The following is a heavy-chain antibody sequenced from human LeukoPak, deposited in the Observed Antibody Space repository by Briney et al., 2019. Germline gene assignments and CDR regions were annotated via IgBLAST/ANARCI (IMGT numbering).Heavy chain of an antibody. D-gene: IGHD6-19*01. V-gene: IGHV3-21*01. CDR3: ARDPAGWNYVDY. CDR1: GFTFSSYS. Sequence: GGSLRLSCAASGFTFSSYSMNWVRQAPGKGLEWVLSISSSSSYIYYADSVKGRFTISRDNAKNSLYLQMNSLRAEDTAVYYCARDPAGWNYVDYWGQGTLVTVSS. J-gene: IGHJ4*02. CDR2: ISSSSSYI.